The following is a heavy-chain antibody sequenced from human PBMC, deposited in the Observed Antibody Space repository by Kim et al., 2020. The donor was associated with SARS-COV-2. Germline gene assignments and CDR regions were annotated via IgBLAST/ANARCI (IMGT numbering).Heavy chain of an antibody. CDR3: ARGDSTTSYYYYMDV. Sequence: GGSLRLSCAASGFTFRSYGMHWVRQAPGKGLEWVAVIWNDGTNRYYADSVRGRFTISRDNSKDTVYLQMNSLRAEDTAVYYCARGDSTTSYYYYMDVWGKGTPVTVSS. CDR2: IWNDGTNR. J-gene: IGHJ6*03. V-gene: IGHV3-33*01. CDR1: GFTFRSYG. D-gene: IGHD6-13*01.